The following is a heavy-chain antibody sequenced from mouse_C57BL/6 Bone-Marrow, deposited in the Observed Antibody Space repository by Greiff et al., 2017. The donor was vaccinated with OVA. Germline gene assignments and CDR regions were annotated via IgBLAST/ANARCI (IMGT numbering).Heavy chain of an antibody. CDR3: ARELFFFDY. CDR1: GYSITSGYY. J-gene: IGHJ2*01. CDR2: ISYDGSN. Sequence: EVQLKESGPGLVKPSQSLSLTCSVTGYSITSGYYWNWIRQFPGNKLEWMGYISYDGSNNYNPSLKNRISITRDTSKNQFFLKLNSVTTEDAATYYCARELFFFDYWGQGTTLTVSS. V-gene: IGHV3-6*01.